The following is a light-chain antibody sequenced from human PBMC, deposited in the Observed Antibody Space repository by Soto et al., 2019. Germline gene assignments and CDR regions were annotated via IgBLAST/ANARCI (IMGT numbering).Light chain of an antibody. V-gene: IGKV1-39*01. CDR3: QQSFSNPRT. CDR1: QTFSKY. Sequence: DIQMTQSPSSLSASVGDRVTITCRSSQTFSKYLSWYQQKPWKAPKLLIYVASNLQSGVPSRFSGAASGTDFTLTIRSLPPEDFATYYCQQSFSNPRTFGQGTKLEIK. J-gene: IGKJ2*01. CDR2: VAS.